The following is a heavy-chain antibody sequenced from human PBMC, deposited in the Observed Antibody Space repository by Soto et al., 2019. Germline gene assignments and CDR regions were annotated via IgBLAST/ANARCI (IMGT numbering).Heavy chain of an antibody. Sequence: SVKVSCKASGGTFSSYAISWVRQAPGQRLEWMGGIIPIFGTANYAQKFQGRVTITADESTSTAYMELSSLRSEDTAVSYCARGTWLQIPKTHYYYYYGMDVWGQGTTDTVSS. CDR1: GGTFSSYA. CDR3: ARGTWLQIPKTHYYYYYGMDV. D-gene: IGHD5-18*01. J-gene: IGHJ6*02. CDR2: IIPIFGTA. V-gene: IGHV1-69*13.